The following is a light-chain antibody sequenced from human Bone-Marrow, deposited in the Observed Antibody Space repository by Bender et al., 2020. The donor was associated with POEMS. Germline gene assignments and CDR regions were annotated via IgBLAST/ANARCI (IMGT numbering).Light chain of an antibody. V-gene: IGLV2-14*03. J-gene: IGLJ3*02. Sequence: QSALTQPASVSGSPGQSITISCTGTSSDVGGYDYVSWYQQHPGKAPKLIIYDVSHRPSGVSGRFSGSKSGNTASLTISGLQAEDEADDDCLSYTTISTRVFGGVTKVTVL. CDR1: SSDVGGYDY. CDR2: DVS. CDR3: LSYTTISTRV.